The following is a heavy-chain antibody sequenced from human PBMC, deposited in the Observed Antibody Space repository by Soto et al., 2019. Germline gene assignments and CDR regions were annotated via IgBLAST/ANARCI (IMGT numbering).Heavy chain of an antibody. Sequence: EVQLVESGGGLVQPGGSLRLSCAASGFTFSHYWMYWVRQAPGKGLVCVSRISSDGSYASYADSVKGRFTISRDSAKSTLYLQXNXLXXXXTXXXXXXXXXXSXXXXAYWGQGTLVTVSS. V-gene: IGHV3-74*01. J-gene: IGHJ4*02. CDR1: GFTFSHYW. CDR2: ISSDGSYA. CDR3: XXXXXSXXXXAY.